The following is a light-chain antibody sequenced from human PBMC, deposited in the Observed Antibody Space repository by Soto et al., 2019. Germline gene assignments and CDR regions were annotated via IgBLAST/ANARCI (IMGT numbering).Light chain of an antibody. Sequence: QPVLTQSPSASASLGASVKLTCTLSSGHSNYAIAWHQQQSEKGPRYLMKLNSDGSHSKGDGIPDRFSGSSSGAERYLTISSLQSEDAADYYGQTWGSGIVVFGGGTKLTVL. CDR1: SGHSNYA. CDR2: LNSDGSH. V-gene: IGLV4-69*01. J-gene: IGLJ2*01. CDR3: QTWGSGIVV.